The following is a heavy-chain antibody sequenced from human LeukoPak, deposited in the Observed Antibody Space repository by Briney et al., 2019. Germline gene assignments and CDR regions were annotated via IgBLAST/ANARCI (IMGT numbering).Heavy chain of an antibody. CDR1: GFTFSSYG. V-gene: IGHV3-30*02. CDR3: AKDLVAGQYNWFDP. CDR2: IRYDGSNK. Sequence: GGSLRLSCAASGFTFSSYGMHWVRQAPGKGLEWVAFIRYDGSNKYYADSVKGRFTISRDNSKNTLYLQMNSLRAEDTAVYYCAKDLVAGQYNWFDPWGQGTLVTVSS. J-gene: IGHJ5*02. D-gene: IGHD6-19*01.